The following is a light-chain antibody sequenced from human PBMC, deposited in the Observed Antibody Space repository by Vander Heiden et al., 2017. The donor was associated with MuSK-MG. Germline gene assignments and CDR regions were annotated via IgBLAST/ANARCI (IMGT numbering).Light chain of an antibody. CDR1: NIGRKS. Sequence: SYELTQPPSVSVAPGQTARITCGGDNIGRKSVPWYQQKAGQAPVRSGLVDKDRPTGIHERFAGYKSGTPGNPTTNRVEAGDEADDDGQVWARGSDQVVFGGGTKLTVL. CDR2: VDK. V-gene: IGLV3-21*02. CDR3: QVWARGSDQVV. J-gene: IGLJ2*01.